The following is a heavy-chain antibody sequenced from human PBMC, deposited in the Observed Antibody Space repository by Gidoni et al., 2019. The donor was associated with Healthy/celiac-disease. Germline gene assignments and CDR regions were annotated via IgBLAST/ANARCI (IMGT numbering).Heavy chain of an antibody. CDR1: GVSFSGYY. CDR3: ASNNDDDSSGYPPDY. J-gene: IGHJ4*02. CDR2: INHSGSP. Sequence: QVQLQPWGPGLLKPPEPLSLTSAAYGVSFSGYYWSWLRQPPGKGLEWIGEINHSGSPNYNPPRKRRVTISVDTSKNQLSLKLSAVTAADTAVYYCASNNDDDSSGYPPDYWGQGTLVTVSS. D-gene: IGHD3-22*01. V-gene: IGHV4-34*01.